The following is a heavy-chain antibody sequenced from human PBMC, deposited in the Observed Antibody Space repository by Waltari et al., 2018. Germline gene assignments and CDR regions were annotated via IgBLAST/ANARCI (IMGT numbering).Heavy chain of an antibody. J-gene: IGHJ6*02. CDR1: GGSISSYY. CDR3: ATISDYYYYCMDV. CDR2: IYCSGST. Sequence: QVQLQESGPGLVKPSETLSLTCTVSGGSISSYYWSWIRQPPGKGLEWIGYIYCSGSTNYNPSLRSRVTIAVDTSKNQFSLKLSSVTAADTAVYYCATISDYYYYCMDVWGQGTTVTVSS. V-gene: IGHV4-59*01.